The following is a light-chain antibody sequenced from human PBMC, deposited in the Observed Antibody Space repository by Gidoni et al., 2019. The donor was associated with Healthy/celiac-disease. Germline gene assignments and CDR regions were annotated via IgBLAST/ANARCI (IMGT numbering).Light chain of an antibody. Sequence: DIQITQSPSSLSASVGERVTITCRASQSISSYLNWYQQKPGKAPKLLIYAASSLQSGVPSRFSGSGSGTDFTLTISSLQPEDFATYYCQQSYSTLPWTFGQGTKLEIK. CDR1: QSISSY. V-gene: IGKV1-39*01. CDR2: AAS. CDR3: QQSYSTLPWT. J-gene: IGKJ2*02.